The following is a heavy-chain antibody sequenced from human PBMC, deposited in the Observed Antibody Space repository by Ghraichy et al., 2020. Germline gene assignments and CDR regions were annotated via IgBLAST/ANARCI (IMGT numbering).Heavy chain of an antibody. CDR3: ARGHIRFLEIVMDYFDY. Sequence: SETLSLTCAVYGGSFSGYYWSWIRQPPGKGLEWIGEINHSGSTNYNPSLKSRVTISVDTSKNQFSLKLSSVTAADTAVYYCARGHIRFLEIVMDYFDYWGQGTLVTVSS. CDR2: INHSGST. D-gene: IGHD3-3*01. CDR1: GGSFSGYY. V-gene: IGHV4-34*01. J-gene: IGHJ4*02.